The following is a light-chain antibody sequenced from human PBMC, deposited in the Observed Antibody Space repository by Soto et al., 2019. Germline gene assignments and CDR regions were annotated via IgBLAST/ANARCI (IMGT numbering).Light chain of an antibody. Sequence: IEVTQSTSSLSASVGDRFTITCRASQGIRNDLGWYQHKPGKAPNLLIYAASTLQSGVPSRFSGSGFGTDFTLTISSLQPEDFATYYCLQDYNYPWTFGQGSKVAIK. CDR1: QGIRND. J-gene: IGKJ1*01. CDR2: AAS. CDR3: LQDYNYPWT. V-gene: IGKV1-6*01.